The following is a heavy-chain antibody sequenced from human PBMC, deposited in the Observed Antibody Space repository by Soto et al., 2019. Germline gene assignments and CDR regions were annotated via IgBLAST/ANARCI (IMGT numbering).Heavy chain of an antibody. V-gene: IGHV3-23*01. CDR1: GFTFTGYA. CDR2: IRVSRGST. CDR3: AAYYDYCLGYCAFDY. D-gene: IGHD3-3*01. J-gene: IGHJ4*02. Sequence: PGRSLRLPCAVSGFTFTGYAMSWVRQAPGTGQGRVPVIRVSRGSTYNDDCLKGRGTITRYDAKYRRYLQMNSLRAEATAVDNCAAYYDYCLGYCAFDYWGRGIRVTVSS.